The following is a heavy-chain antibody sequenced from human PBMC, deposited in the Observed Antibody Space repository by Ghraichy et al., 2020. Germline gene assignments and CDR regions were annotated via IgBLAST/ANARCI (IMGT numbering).Heavy chain of an antibody. J-gene: IGHJ6*03. Sequence: SETLSLTCAVYGGSFSGYSWSWIRQPPGKGLEWIWEINHSGTTNYNPSLRSRLTISVVTSKNQFSLKMTSVTAADTAVYYCARVRHDFWSANRVYYMDVWGKGTTVTVSS. CDR1: GGSFSGYS. CDR3: ARVRHDFWSANRVYYMDV. V-gene: IGHV4-34*01. CDR2: INHSGTT. D-gene: IGHD3-3*01.